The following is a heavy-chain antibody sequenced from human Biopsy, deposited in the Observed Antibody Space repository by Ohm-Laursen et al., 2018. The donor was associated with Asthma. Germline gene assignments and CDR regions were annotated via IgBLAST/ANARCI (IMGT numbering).Heavy chain of an antibody. CDR1: GTHFGSYN. D-gene: IGHD6-13*01. V-gene: IGHV3-30-3*01. CDR2: ITFDGSTQ. Sequence: SLRLSCAASGTHFGSYNMHWARQAPGKGLEWVAVITFDGSTQHYGNSVKGRFTISRDNAKNMLFLQMNSLRSDDTAVYYCSRDTLGYYFDIWGPGTQVTVSS. CDR3: SRDTLGYYFDI. J-gene: IGHJ4*02.